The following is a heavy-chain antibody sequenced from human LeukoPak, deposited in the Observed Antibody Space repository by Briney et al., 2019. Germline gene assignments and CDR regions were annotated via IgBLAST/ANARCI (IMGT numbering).Heavy chain of an antibody. CDR2: MKQDGSDK. CDR1: GFTFSNYW. V-gene: IGHV3-7*01. Sequence: GGSLRLSCAASGFTFSNYWMSWVRQAPGKGLEWVANMKQDGSDKYYVDSVKGRFTISRDNAKNSLYLQMSSLRAEDTAVYYCARFSSSPCCSFDYWGQGTLVTVSS. D-gene: IGHD6-6*01. J-gene: IGHJ4*02. CDR3: ARFSSSPCCSFDY.